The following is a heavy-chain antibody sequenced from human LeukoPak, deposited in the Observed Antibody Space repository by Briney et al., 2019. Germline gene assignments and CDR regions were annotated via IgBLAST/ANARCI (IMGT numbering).Heavy chain of an antibody. J-gene: IGHJ4*02. CDR1: GFTFSNFA. Sequence: GGSLRLSCAASGFTFSNFAMSWVRQAPGKGLECVSLISANGGATYYADSVKGRFTISRDNSKSTLYLQMNSLRAEDTAVYYCGRGHRFCSRGNCNSPVDYWGQGTLVTVSS. CDR2: ISANGGAT. CDR3: GRGHRFCSRGNCNSPVDY. D-gene: IGHD2-15*01. V-gene: IGHV3-23*01.